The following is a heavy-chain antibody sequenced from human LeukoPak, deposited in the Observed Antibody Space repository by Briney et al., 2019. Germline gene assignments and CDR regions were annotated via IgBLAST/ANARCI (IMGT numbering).Heavy chain of an antibody. Sequence: GRSLRLSCAASGFTFSSYGMHWVRQAPGKGLEWVAVIWNDGSKSNYPDSVKGRFTISRDDSKNTLFLQMSSLRVEDTAVYYCARFRSGWYMDYWGQGTLVTVSS. CDR1: GFTFSSYG. J-gene: IGHJ4*02. CDR2: IWNDGSKS. CDR3: ARFRSGWYMDY. V-gene: IGHV3-33*01. D-gene: IGHD6-19*01.